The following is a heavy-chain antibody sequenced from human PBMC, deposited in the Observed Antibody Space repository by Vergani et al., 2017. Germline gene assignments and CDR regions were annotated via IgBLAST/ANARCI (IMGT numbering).Heavy chain of an antibody. CDR1: GFSLNTRGVS. CDR2: IYWNDDQ. D-gene: IGHD1-7*01. J-gene: IGHJ6*03. CDR3: VYRKTECGTTGCFYPFYYCYYMDV. Sequence: QITLKESGPTLVKPTQTLTLTCTFSGFSLNTRGVSVAWIRQPPGKALDWLALIYWNDDQHYSPSLNNRVTITKDTSKNQVVLTMTNMDYVDTRTYYCVYRKTECGTTGCFYPFYYCYYMDVWGKGTTVTVSS. V-gene: IGHV2-5*04.